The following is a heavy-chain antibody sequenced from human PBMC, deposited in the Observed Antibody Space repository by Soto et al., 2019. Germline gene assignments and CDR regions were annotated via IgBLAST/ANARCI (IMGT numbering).Heavy chain of an antibody. CDR3: ARGWVDPVYCSGGTCYGYYYYGMDV. V-gene: IGHV1-8*01. J-gene: IGHJ6*02. D-gene: IGHD2-15*01. Sequence: QVQLVQSGAEVKKPGASVKVCCKASGYTFTSYDINWVRQATGQGLEWMGWMNPNSGHTGYAQKFRGRVTMTRNTSMTTACMEVSSLRSEDTAVYYCARGWVDPVYCSGGTCYGYYYYGMDVWGQGTTVTVSS. CDR1: GYTFTSYD. CDR2: MNPNSGHT.